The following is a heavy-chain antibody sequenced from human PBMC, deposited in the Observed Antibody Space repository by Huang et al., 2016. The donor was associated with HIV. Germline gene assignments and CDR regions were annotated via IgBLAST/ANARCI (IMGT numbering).Heavy chain of an antibody. CDR3: AREGQTWYGKPIAAFEI. CDR1: GGSVNRLA. V-gene: IGHV1-69*10. D-gene: IGHD1-1*01. CDR2: IGPLFSVT. Sequence: VQLVQSGAEVRRPGSSVRVSCKAAGGSVNRLAFNWVRQAPGQGLEYMGGIGPLFSVTNYAERFQNRLTISADKSTNTVYMELRSLRSEDTGVFYCAREGQTWYGKPIAAFEIWGQGTTVIVSS. J-gene: IGHJ3*02.